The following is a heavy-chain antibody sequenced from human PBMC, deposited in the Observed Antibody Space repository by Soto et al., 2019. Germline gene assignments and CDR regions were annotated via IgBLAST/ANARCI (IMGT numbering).Heavy chain of an antibody. V-gene: IGHV4-30-4*01. J-gene: IGHJ5*02. CDR3: AREVYWEPIFDP. CDR1: GGSISSGDYY. D-gene: IGHD1-26*01. Sequence: QVQLQESGPGLVKPSQTLSLTCSVSGGSISSGDYYWSWIRQPPGKGLEWIGYKHHSGSTDYNPSLKSRITISVDTSKNRFSLNLRSVTAADTAVYYCAREVYWEPIFDPWGQGTLVTVSS. CDR2: KHHSGST.